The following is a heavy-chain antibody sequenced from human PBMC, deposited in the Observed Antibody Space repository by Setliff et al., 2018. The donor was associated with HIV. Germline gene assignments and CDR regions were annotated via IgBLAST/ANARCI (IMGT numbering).Heavy chain of an antibody. V-gene: IGHV4-34*01. CDR3: ARRSGWSEDY. J-gene: IGHJ4*02. D-gene: IGHD6-19*01. Sequence: SETLSLTCAVYGGSFSNYYWSWIRQSPGKGLEWIGEINHSGSTNYNPSLKSRVTISVDTSKNQFSLKLSSVTAADTAVYYCARRSGWSEDYWGQGTLVTVSS. CDR1: GGSFSNYY. CDR2: INHSGST.